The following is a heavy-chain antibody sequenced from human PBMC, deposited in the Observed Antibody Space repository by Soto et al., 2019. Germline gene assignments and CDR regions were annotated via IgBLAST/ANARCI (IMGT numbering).Heavy chain of an antibody. D-gene: IGHD3-3*01. V-gene: IGHV4-59*08. CDR3: ARSTRSIFGVVIKSAEYFQH. Sequence: ASETLSLTCTVSGGSISSYYWSWIRQPPGKGLEWIGYIYYSGSTNYNPSLKSRVTISVDTSKNQFSLKLSSVTAADTAVYYCARSTRSIFGVVIKSAEYFQHWGQGTLVTVSS. J-gene: IGHJ1*01. CDR1: GGSISSYY. CDR2: IYYSGST.